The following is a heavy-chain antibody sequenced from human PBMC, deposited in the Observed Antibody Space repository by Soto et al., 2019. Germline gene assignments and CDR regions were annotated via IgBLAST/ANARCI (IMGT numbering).Heavy chain of an antibody. D-gene: IGHD2-2*01. J-gene: IGHJ4*02. CDR2: IYHSGST. CDR3: ARAGYCSSTSCVGRRNTAFDY. Sequence: QVQLQESGPGLVKPSGTLSLTCAVSSGSISSSNWWSWVRQPPGKGLEWIGEIYHSGSTNYNPSLKSRVTISVDKSKNQFSLKLSSVTAADTAVYYCARAGYCSSTSCVGRRNTAFDYWGQGTLVTVSS. CDR1: SGSISSSNW. V-gene: IGHV4-4*02.